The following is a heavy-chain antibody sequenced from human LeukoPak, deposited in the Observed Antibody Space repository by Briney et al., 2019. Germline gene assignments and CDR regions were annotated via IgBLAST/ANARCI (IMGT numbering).Heavy chain of an antibody. Sequence: GGSLRLSCAASGFTLSSYAMSWVRQAPGKGLEWVSSISASGGSTNYADSGKGRFTISRDNSKNTVYLQMNSLRAEDTAVYYCAKVMKGSERLTMVRGVIIKTAGLYYMDVWGKGTTVTVSS. D-gene: IGHD3-10*01. CDR3: AKVMKGSERLTMVRGVIIKTAGLYYMDV. CDR2: ISASGGST. J-gene: IGHJ6*03. V-gene: IGHV3-23*01. CDR1: GFTLSSYA.